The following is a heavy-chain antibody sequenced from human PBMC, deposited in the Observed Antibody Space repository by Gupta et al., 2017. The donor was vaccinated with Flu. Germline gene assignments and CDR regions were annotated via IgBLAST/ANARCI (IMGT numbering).Heavy chain of an antibody. CDR3: ARDRHILPICIAARPCWFDP. Sequence: SRVTISVDTSKNQFSLKLSSVTAADTAVYYCARDRHILPICIAARPCWFDPWGQGTLVTVSS. D-gene: IGHD6-6*01. J-gene: IGHJ5*02. V-gene: IGHV4-30-2*04.